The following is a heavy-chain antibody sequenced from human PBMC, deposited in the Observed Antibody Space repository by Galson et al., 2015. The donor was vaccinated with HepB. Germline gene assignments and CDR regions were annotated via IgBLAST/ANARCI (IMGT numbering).Heavy chain of an antibody. CDR2: INAGNGNT. CDR1: GYTFTSYA. CDR3: ASGVGATFFAFDI. Sequence: SVKVSCKASGYTFTSYAMHWVRQAPGQRLEWMGWINAGNGNTKYSQKFQGRVTITRDTSASTAYMELSSLRSEDTAVYYCASGVGATFFAFDIWGQGTMVTVSS. V-gene: IGHV1-3*01. J-gene: IGHJ3*02. D-gene: IGHD1-26*01.